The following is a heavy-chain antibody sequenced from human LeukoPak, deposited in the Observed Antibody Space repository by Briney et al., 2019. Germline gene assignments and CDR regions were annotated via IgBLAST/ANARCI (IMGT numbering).Heavy chain of an antibody. D-gene: IGHD4-17*01. CDR2: INHSGST. V-gene: IGHV4-34*01. J-gene: IGHJ4*02. Sequence: PSETLSLTCAVYGGSFSGYYWSWIRQPPGKGLEWIGEINHSGSTNYNPSLKSRVTISVDTSKNQFSLKLSSVTAADTAVYYCARGHGDYVHYFDYWGQGTLVTVSS. CDR3: ARGHGDYVHYFDY. CDR1: GGSFSGYY.